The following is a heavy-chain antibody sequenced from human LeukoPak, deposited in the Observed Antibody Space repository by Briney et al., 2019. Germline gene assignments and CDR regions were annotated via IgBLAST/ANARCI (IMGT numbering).Heavy chain of an antibody. Sequence: SETLSLTYTVSGGSITSYYWSWIRQPPGKGLERIGYIYYTGSTNYNPSLKSRVTISVDTSKNQFSLKLSSVTAADTAVYYCARDSHGSGTFDYWGQGTLVTVSS. CDR3: ARDSHGSGTFDY. D-gene: IGHD3-10*01. J-gene: IGHJ4*02. V-gene: IGHV4-59*01. CDR2: IYYTGST. CDR1: GGSITSYY.